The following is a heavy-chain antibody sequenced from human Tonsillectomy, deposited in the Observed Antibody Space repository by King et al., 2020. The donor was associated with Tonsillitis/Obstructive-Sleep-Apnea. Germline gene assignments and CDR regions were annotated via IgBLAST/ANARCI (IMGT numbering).Heavy chain of an antibody. Sequence: QLQESGPGLVKPSQTLSLTCSVSGDSISSRGYYWSWLRQRPGKGLEWIGYTYYSGNTDYNPSLDSLFTISLDTSNNQFSLKLSSVTAADTAVYYCARVIASRPSVYYMDVWGKGTTVTVSS. CDR1: GDSISSRGYY. D-gene: IGHD6-6*01. CDR2: TYYSGNT. CDR3: ARVIASRPSVYYMDV. V-gene: IGHV4-31*01. J-gene: IGHJ6*03.